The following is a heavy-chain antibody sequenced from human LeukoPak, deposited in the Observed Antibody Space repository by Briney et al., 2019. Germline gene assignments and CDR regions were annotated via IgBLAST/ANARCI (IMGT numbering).Heavy chain of an antibody. CDR3: ARDLYSQY. J-gene: IGHJ4*02. CDR2: IKEDGSEK. CDR1: GSTFSAHW. Sequence: GGSLRLSCAASGSTFSAHWMSWVRQAPGKELEWVANIKEDGSEKYYVDSVKGRFTISRDIAKNSLYLQMNSLRAEDTAVYYCARDLYSQYWGQGTLVTVSP. V-gene: IGHV3-7*01. D-gene: IGHD2-21*01.